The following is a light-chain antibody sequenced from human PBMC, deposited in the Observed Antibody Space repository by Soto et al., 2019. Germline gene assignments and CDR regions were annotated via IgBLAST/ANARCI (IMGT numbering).Light chain of an antibody. CDR2: SNN. V-gene: IGLV1-44*01. CDR3: AAWDDSLNGYV. Sequence: QSVLTQPPSASGTPGQRVTISCSGSSSNIGTNFVYWYQHLPGTAPKLLIYSNNQRPSGVPARFSGSKSGTSASLAISGLQSEDEADYYCAAWDDSLNGYVFGPGTKVT. CDR1: SSNIGTNF. J-gene: IGLJ1*01.